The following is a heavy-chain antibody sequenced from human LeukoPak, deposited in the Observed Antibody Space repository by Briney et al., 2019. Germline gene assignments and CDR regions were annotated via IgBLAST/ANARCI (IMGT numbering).Heavy chain of an antibody. J-gene: IGHJ4*02. Sequence: PSKTLSLTCTVSGGSVSSYYWSWIRQPPGKGLGWIGFIYYSGSTNYNPSLKSRVTISVDTSKNQFSLKLSSVTAADTAVYYCARGRWLQLPDYWGQGTLVTVSS. CDR3: ARGRWLQLPDY. V-gene: IGHV4-59*08. D-gene: IGHD5-24*01. CDR2: IYYSGST. CDR1: GGSVSSYY.